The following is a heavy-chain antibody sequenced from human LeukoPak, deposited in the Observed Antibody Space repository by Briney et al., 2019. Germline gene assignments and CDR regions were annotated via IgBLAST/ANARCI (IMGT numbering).Heavy chain of an antibody. Sequence: PSETLSLTCTVSGGSISSYYWSWIRQPPGKGLEWIGEINHSGSTNYNPSLKSRVTISVDTSKNQFSLKLSSVTAADTAVYYCARERIYCSGGSCYSWYFDYWGQGTLVTVSS. CDR2: INHSGST. J-gene: IGHJ4*02. CDR1: GGSISSYY. V-gene: IGHV4-34*01. D-gene: IGHD2-15*01. CDR3: ARERIYCSGGSCYSWYFDY.